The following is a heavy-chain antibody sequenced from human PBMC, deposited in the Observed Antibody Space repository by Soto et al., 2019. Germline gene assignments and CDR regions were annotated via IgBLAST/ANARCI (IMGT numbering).Heavy chain of an antibody. D-gene: IGHD1-20*01. V-gene: IGHV3-30*18. Sequence: GGSLRLSCAASGFTFSDYGMHWVRQAPGKGLEWVALISYDGSNKYYADSVKGRFTISRDNSKNTLYLQMNSLRAEGTAVYYCAKFRYYYEYWGQGTLVTVSS. CDR2: ISYDGSNK. CDR1: GFTFSDYG. J-gene: IGHJ4*02. CDR3: AKFRYYYEY.